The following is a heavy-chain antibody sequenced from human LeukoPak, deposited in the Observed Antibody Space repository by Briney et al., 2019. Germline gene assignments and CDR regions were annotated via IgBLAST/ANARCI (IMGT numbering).Heavy chain of an antibody. Sequence: GGSLRLSCAASAFTFSSYAMSWVRQAPGKGLEWVSGISGNGGSTNYADSVKGRFTISRDNSKNTLYLRMNSLRAEDTAVYYCAKRYCSTTSCYKRYGSGSYSFDYWGQGTLVTVSS. V-gene: IGHV3-23*01. CDR2: ISGNGGST. CDR1: AFTFSSYA. D-gene: IGHD2-2*02. CDR3: AKRYCSTTSCYKRYGSGSYSFDY. J-gene: IGHJ4*02.